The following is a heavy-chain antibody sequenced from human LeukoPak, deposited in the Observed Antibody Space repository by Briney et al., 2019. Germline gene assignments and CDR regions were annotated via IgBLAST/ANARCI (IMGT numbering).Heavy chain of an antibody. CDR2: ISYDGSNK. Sequence: PGRSLRLSCAASGFTFSSYAMHWVRQAPGKGLEWVAVISYDGSNKYYADSVKGRFTISRDNAKNSLYLQMNSLRVEDTAVYYCARDGTPNYSSGWVYMDVWGEGTTATISS. D-gene: IGHD6-25*01. V-gene: IGHV3-30*04. CDR1: GFTFSSYA. CDR3: ARDGTPNYSSGWVYMDV. J-gene: IGHJ6*03.